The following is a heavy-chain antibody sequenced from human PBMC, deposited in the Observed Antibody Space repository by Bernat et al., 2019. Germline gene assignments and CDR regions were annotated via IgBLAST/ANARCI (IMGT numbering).Heavy chain of an antibody. CDR2: IWYDGSNK. CDR3: ARVLGEKSDAFDI. Sequence: QVQLVESGGGVVQPGRSLRLSYAASGFTFSSCGMHWVRQAPGKGLEWVAVIWYDGSNKYYADSVKGRFTISRDNSKNTLYLQMNSLRAEDTAVYYCARVLGEKSDAFDIWGQGTMVTVSS. CDR1: GFTFSSCG. V-gene: IGHV3-33*01. D-gene: IGHD2-8*02. J-gene: IGHJ3*02.